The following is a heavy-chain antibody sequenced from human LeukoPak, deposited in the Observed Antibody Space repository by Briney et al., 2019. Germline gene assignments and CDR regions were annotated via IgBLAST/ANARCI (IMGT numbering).Heavy chain of an antibody. V-gene: IGHV4-4*07. Sequence: HSQTLSLTCTVSGGSISSYYWSWIRQPAGKGLEWIGRIYTSGSTNYNPSLKSRVTMSVDTSKNQFSLKLSSVTAADTAVYYCARDSRYYDFWSGYSGVFDPWGQGTLVTVSS. CDR2: IYTSGST. J-gene: IGHJ5*02. D-gene: IGHD3-3*01. CDR3: ARDSRYYDFWSGYSGVFDP. CDR1: GGSISSYY.